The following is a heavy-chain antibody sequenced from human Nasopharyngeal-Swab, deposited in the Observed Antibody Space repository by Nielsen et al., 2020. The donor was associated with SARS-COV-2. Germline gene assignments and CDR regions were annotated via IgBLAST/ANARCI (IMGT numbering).Heavy chain of an antibody. CDR2: IYYTGST. D-gene: IGHD3-22*01. J-gene: IGHJ2*01. Sequence: SETLSLTCTLSGGSMSSGDYYWSWIRQTTGKGLEWIGNIYYTGSTYLNPSLKSRVSMTVDTSKTQFSLKLSSVTSADTAVYYCARIFYDSSGYYQIHWYFDLWGRGTLVTVSS. CDR1: GGSMSSGDYY. CDR3: ARIFYDSSGYYQIHWYFDL. V-gene: IGHV4-30-4*01.